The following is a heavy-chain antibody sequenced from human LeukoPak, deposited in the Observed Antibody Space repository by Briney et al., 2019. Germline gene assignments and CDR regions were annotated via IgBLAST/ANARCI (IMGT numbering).Heavy chain of an antibody. D-gene: IGHD2-2*01. J-gene: IGHJ6*04. Sequence: GASVKVSCKASGYTLTSYGISWVRQAPGQGLEWMGWISAYNGNTNYAQKLQGRVTMTTDTSTSTAYMELRSLRSDDTAVYYCARAFPRYCSSTSCYAYYYGMDVWGKGTTVTVSS. CDR1: GYTLTSYG. V-gene: IGHV1-18*04. CDR3: ARAFPRYCSSTSCYAYYYGMDV. CDR2: ISAYNGNT.